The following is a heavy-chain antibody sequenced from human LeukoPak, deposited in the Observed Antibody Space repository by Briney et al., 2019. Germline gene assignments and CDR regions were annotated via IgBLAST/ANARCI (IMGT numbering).Heavy chain of an antibody. CDR2: INHSGST. CDR3: ARTPRYDYIWGSYRYTGDSAFDI. D-gene: IGHD3-16*02. V-gene: IGHV4-34*01. Sequence: SETLSLTCAVYGGSFSGYYWSWIGQPPGKGLELIEEINHSGSTNYNPSLKSRVTISVDTSKNQFSLKLSSVTAADTAAYYCARTPRYDYIWGSYRYTGDSAFDIWGQGTMVTVSS. J-gene: IGHJ3*02. CDR1: GGSFSGYY.